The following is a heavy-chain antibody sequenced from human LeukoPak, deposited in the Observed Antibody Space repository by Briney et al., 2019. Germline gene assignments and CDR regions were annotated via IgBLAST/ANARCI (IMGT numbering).Heavy chain of an antibody. CDR1: GYTFTNYG. Sequence: ASVKVSCKTSGYTFTNYGISWVRQAPGQGLEWMGWISTYNANTKYAQKFQGRVAMTTDTSTSTAYMELRSLRFDDTAFYYCARVISSSWYHHDHWGQGTLVTVSS. CDR3: ARVISSSWYHHDH. V-gene: IGHV1-18*01. D-gene: IGHD6-13*01. CDR2: ISTYNANT. J-gene: IGHJ4*02.